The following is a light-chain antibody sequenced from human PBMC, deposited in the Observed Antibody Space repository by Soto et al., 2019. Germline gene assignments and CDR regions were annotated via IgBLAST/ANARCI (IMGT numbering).Light chain of an antibody. V-gene: IGKV3-20*01. J-gene: IGKJ5*01. CDR3: QRYDTSPPIT. CDR2: GAS. CDR1: QSVSRY. Sequence: EIVMTQSPSSLSVSPWVRFKLSFTASQSVSRYLAWYQQKPGQAPRLLIYGASSRATGIPDRFSGSGSGTDFTLTLSGLEPEDFAVYYCQRYDTSPPITFGQGTRLEIK.